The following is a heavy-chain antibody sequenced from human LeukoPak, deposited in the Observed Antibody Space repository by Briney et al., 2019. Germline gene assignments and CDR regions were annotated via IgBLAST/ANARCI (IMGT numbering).Heavy chain of an antibody. CDR3: AKDDSSGYYPYFDY. J-gene: IGHJ4*02. CDR1: GFTFSSYG. D-gene: IGHD3-22*01. CDR2: IWYGGSNK. Sequence: GGSLRLSCAASGFTFSSYGMHWVRQAPGKGLEWVAVIWYGGSNKYYADSVKGRFTISRDNSKNTLYLQMNSLRAEDTAVYYCAKDDSSGYYPYFDYWGQGTLVTVSS. V-gene: IGHV3-33*06.